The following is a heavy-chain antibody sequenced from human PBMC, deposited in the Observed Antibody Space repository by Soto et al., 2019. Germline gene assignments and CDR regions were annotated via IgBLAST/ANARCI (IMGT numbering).Heavy chain of an antibody. CDR2: INAANGNT. J-gene: IGHJ4*02. D-gene: IGHD1-26*01. Sequence: ASVKVSCKASGYTFTTYAMHWVRQAPGQRPEWMGWINAANGNTKYSQKFQDRVSITRDTSANTVYMELKSLRFEDTAVFYCAREMSWELVDYWGQGTLVTVS. CDR3: AREMSWELVDY. V-gene: IGHV1-3*01. CDR1: GYTFTTYA.